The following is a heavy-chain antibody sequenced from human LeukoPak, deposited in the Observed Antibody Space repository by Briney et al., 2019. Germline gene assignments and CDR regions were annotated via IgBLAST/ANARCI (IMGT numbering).Heavy chain of an antibody. J-gene: IGHJ6*02. CDR1: GFTFSGYA. CDR2: ISYDGSNK. Sequence: GGSLRLSCAASGFTFSGYAMHWVRQAPGKGLEWVAVISYDGSNKYYADSVKGRFTISRDNSKNTLYLQMNSLRAEDTAVYYCARGLGDFWSGYRYRGADYYYGMDVWAKGPRSPSP. D-gene: IGHD3-3*01. V-gene: IGHV3-30-3*01. CDR3: ARGLGDFWSGYRYRGADYYYGMDV.